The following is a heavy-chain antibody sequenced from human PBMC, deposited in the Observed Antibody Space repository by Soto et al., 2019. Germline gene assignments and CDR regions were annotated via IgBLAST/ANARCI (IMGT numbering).Heavy chain of an antibody. CDR2: INDSGNT. J-gene: IGHJ4*02. CDR3: QGVDF. CDR1: GGSFRGYF. D-gene: IGHD3-16*01. Sequence: QLQLQQWGAGLLKPSETLSLTCAVSGGSFRGYFWSWIRHSPDKGLEWIGEINDSGNTYYNPSFKSRLTISVDTSTSQIPLRFTSVTAADSAVYVCQGVDFWGKGTRVTVSS. V-gene: IGHV4-34*01.